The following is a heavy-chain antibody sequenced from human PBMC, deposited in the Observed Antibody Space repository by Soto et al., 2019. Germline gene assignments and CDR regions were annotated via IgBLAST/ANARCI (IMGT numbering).Heavy chain of an antibody. Sequence: GGSLRLSCAASGFTFSSYSMNWVRQAPGKGLEWGSSISSSSSYIYYADSVKGRFTISRENAKNSLYLKMNSLRAEDTAVYYCAQDPYVGEGYWGQGTLVTVSS. CDR3: AQDPYVGEGY. J-gene: IGHJ4*02. CDR2: ISSSSSYI. V-gene: IGHV3-21*01. D-gene: IGHD3-10*01. CDR1: GFTFSSYS.